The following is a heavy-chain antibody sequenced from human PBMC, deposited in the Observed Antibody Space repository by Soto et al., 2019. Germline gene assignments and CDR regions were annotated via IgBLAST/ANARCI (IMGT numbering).Heavy chain of an antibody. CDR3: AREGHGSSWSFFDY. J-gene: IGHJ4*02. V-gene: IGHV1-69*06. CDR2: IIPIFGTA. Sequence: SVKVSCKASGGTFSSYAISWVRQAPGQGLEWMGGIIPIFGTANYAQKFQGRVTITADKSTSTAYMELSSLRSGDTAVYYCAREGHGSSWSFFDYWGQGTLVTVSS. D-gene: IGHD6-13*01. CDR1: GGTFSSYA.